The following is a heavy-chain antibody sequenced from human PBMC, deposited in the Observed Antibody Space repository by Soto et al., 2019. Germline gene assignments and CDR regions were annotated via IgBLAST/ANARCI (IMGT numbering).Heavy chain of an antibody. CDR1: GGSVSSSNYY. V-gene: IGHV4-39*01. Sequence: QLQLQESGPGLVKPSETLSLTCTVSGGSVSSSNYYWGWIRPSPGQGLEWIGSLYYSGSTSYNPSLESLLSISVDKSQNQFSLEVISVTAEDTAVYDCARLDGLATISYDFDYPGQGTLVTVYS. CDR2: LYYSGST. J-gene: IGHJ4*02. CDR3: ARLDGLATISYDFDY. D-gene: IGHD3-9*01.